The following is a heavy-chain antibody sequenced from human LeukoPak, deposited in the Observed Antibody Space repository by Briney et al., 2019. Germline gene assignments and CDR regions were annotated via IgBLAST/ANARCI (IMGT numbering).Heavy chain of an antibody. CDR1: GGSISSYY. V-gene: IGHV4-59*08. CDR2: IYYSGST. J-gene: IGHJ3*02. D-gene: IGHD3-22*01. CDR3: ARATYYYDSSGYYSRGFLAFDI. Sequence: SETLSLTCTVSGGSISSYYWSWIRQPPGKELEWIGYIYYSGSTNYNPSLKSRVTISVDTSKNQFSLKLSSVTAADTAVYYCARATYYYDSSGYYSRGFLAFDIWGQGTMVTVSS.